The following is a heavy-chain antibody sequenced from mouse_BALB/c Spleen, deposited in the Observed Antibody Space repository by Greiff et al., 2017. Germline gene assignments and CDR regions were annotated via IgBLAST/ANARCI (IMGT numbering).Heavy chain of an antibody. V-gene: IGHV7-1*02. Sequence: EVQLVESGGGLVQPGGSLRLSCATSGFTFSDFYMEWVRQPPGKRLEWIAASRNKANDYTTEYSASVKGRFIVSIDTSQSILYLQMNALRAEDTAIYYCARAPHYYGYWYFDVWGAGTTVTVSS. J-gene: IGHJ1*01. D-gene: IGHD1-2*01. CDR2: SRNKANDYTT. CDR3: ARAPHYYGYWYFDV. CDR1: GFTFSDFY.